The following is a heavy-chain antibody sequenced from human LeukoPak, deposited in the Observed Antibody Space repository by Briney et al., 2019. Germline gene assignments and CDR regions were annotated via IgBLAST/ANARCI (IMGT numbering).Heavy chain of an antibody. D-gene: IGHD1-26*01. J-gene: IGHJ6*03. CDR3: ARGVGATPYYYYYMDV. CDR2: MNPNSGNT. Sequence: ASVKASCKASGYTFTSYDINWVRQATGQGLEWMGWMNPNSGNTGYAQKFQGRVTMTRNTSISTAYMELSSLRSEDTAAYYCARGVGATPYYYYYMDVWGKGTTVTVSS. CDR1: GYTFTSYD. V-gene: IGHV1-8*01.